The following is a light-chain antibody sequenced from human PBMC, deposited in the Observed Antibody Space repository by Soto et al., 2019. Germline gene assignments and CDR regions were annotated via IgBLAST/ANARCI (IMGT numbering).Light chain of an antibody. CDR1: QSVSTY. CDR2: AAS. V-gene: IGKV1-39*01. Sequence: DLQMTQSPTSLSASVGDRVTITCRASQSVSTYVNWYQQIPGKAPKLLISAASSFQSGVPSRFSGSGSGTDFTVTISSLQPEDFATYYCQQSYRTPLTLGGGTKVEIK. CDR3: QQSYRTPLT. J-gene: IGKJ4*01.